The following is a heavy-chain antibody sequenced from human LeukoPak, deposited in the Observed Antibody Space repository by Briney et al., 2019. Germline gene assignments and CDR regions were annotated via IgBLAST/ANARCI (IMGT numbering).Heavy chain of an antibody. CDR2: TYYRSKWYN. Sequence: SQTLSLTCAISGDSVSSNSAAWNWIRQSPSRGLEWLGRTYYRSKWYNDYAVSVKSRITINPDTSKNQFSLQLNSATPEDTAVYYCARDLHRGITMIVGAPGFDPWGQGTLVTVSS. CDR3: ARDLHRGITMIVGAPGFDP. CDR1: GDSVSSNSAA. V-gene: IGHV6-1*01. J-gene: IGHJ5*02. D-gene: IGHD3-22*01.